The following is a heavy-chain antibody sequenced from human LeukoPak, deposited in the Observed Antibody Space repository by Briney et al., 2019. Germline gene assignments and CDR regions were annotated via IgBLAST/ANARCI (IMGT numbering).Heavy chain of an antibody. CDR1: GYTFTGYY. D-gene: IGHD3-10*01. V-gene: IGHV1-2*02. J-gene: IGHJ4*02. CDR3: ARGEEYYGSGSYPKFDY. Sequence: ASVKVSCKASGYTFTGYYMHWVRQAPGQGLEWMGWINPNSGGTNYAQKFQGRVTMTRDTSISTAYMELSRLRSDDTAVYYCARGEEYYGSGSYPKFDYWGQGTLVTVSS. CDR2: INPNSGGT.